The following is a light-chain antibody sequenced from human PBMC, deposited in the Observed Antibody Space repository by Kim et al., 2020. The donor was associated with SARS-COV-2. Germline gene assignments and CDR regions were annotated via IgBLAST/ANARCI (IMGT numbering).Light chain of an antibody. CDR3: KRYDNLRSYT. J-gene: IGKJ2*01. V-gene: IGKV1-33*01. CDR2: DAA. Sequence: ASVGDRVTITCQASQDISNYLNWYQQKPGTAPKLLNYDAANLETGVRSRFSGSGSGTDFTFTISSLQPEDIATNYCKRYDNLRSYTFGQGTKLKI. CDR1: QDISNY.